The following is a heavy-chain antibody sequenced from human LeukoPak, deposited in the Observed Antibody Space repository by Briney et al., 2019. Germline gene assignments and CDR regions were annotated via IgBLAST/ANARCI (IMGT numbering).Heavy chain of an antibody. J-gene: IGHJ6*02. D-gene: IGHD3-10*01. Sequence: PGGSLTLSWAAAGFTLSSYAMHWVRQAAGKGLEWEAVIPYDGTNKYYADSVKGLFTISRDNSKTTLYLQMISLRAEDTAVYYCSRGHGSGSYSLSYYYGMDVWDQGTTVTV. V-gene: IGHV3-30-3*01. CDR2: IPYDGTNK. CDR1: GFTLSSYA. CDR3: SRGHGSGSYSLSYYYGMDV.